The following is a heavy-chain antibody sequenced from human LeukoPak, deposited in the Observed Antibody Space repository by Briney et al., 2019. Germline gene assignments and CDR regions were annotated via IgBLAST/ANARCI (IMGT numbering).Heavy chain of an antibody. Sequence: PGGSLRLSCAASGFTFSSYGMHWVRQAPGKGLEWVAFIRYDGSNKYYADSVKGRFTISRDNSKNTLYLQMNSLRAEDTAVYYCALYPFNWNHPFDYWGQGTLVTVSS. D-gene: IGHD1-14*01. CDR2: IRYDGSNK. CDR3: ALYPFNWNHPFDY. V-gene: IGHV3-30*02. CDR1: GFTFSSYG. J-gene: IGHJ4*02.